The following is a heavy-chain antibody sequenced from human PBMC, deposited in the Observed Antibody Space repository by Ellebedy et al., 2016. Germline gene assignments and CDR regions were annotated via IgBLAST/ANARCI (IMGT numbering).Heavy chain of an antibody. J-gene: IGHJ2*01. D-gene: IGHD1-26*01. Sequence: GESLKISCAASGFTFSSYAMHWVRQAPGKGLEWVAVISYDGCNKYYADSVKGRFTISRDTSKNTLYLQMNSRRAEDTAVYYCARDPELGWYFDLWGRGTLVTVSS. CDR2: ISYDGCNK. CDR3: ARDPELGWYFDL. V-gene: IGHV3-30-3*01. CDR1: GFTFSSYA.